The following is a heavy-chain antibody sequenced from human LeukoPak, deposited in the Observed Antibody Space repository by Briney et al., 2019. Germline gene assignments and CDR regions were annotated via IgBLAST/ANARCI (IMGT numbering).Heavy chain of an antibody. CDR2: ISWNSGSI. Sequence: PGGSLRLSCAASGFTFDDYAMHWVRQAPGKGLEWVSGISWNSGSIGYADSVKGRFTISRDNAKNSLYLQMNSLRAEDTAVYYCARVQQLVDMDVWGKGTTVTVSS. J-gene: IGHJ6*03. D-gene: IGHD6-6*01. CDR3: ARVQQLVDMDV. CDR1: GFTFDDYA. V-gene: IGHV3-9*01.